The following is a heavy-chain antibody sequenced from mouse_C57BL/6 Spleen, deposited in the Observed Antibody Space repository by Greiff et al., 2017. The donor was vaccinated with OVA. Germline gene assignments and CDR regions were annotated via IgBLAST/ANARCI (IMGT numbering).Heavy chain of an antibody. CDR3: ARRGRTSAMDY. V-gene: IGHV1-55*01. J-gene: IGHJ4*01. CDR2: IYPGSGST. CDR1: GYTFTSYW. D-gene: IGHD1-1*01. Sequence: QVQLQQPGAELVKPGASVKMSCKASGYTFTSYWITWVKQRPGKGLEWIGDIYPGSGSTNNNEKFKSKATLTVDTSYSTAYMQLSSLTSEDHAVFYCARRGRTSAMDYWGQGTTVTVSS.